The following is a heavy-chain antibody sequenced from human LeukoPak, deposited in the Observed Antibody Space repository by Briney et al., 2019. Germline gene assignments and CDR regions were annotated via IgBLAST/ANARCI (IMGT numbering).Heavy chain of an antibody. CDR1: GYTLTSYY. CDR2: INPNDATT. V-gene: IGHV1-46*01. J-gene: IGHJ4*02. Sequence: GASVKVSCKASGYTLTSYYMQWVRQAPGQGLEGMGIINPNDATTSSARKFQGRVTMTRDTSTRTVYMELRSLTSEVTAVYYCARVDCSGGSCYRFDYWGQGTLVTVSS. CDR3: ARVDCSGGSCYRFDY. D-gene: IGHD2-15*01.